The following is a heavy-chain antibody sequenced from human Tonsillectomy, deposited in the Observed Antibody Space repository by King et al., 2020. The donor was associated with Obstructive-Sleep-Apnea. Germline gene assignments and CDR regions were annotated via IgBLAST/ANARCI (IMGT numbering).Heavy chain of an antibody. D-gene: IGHD3-22*01. J-gene: IGHJ4*02. CDR3: ASFSSGSFDY. V-gene: IGHV4-30-2*01. CDR1: GGSISSGGYS. CDR2: IYHSGST. Sequence: QLQESGSGLVKPSQTLSLTCAVSGGSISSGGYSWSWIRQPPGKGLEWIGYIYHSGSTYYNPSPKSRVTISVDRSKNQFSLKLSSVTAADTAVYYCASFSSGSFDYWGQGTLVTVSS.